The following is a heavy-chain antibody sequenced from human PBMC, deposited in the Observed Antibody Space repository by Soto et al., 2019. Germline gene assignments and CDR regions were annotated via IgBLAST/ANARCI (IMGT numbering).Heavy chain of an antibody. CDR3: AKDLGYGDYGYYFDY. J-gene: IGHJ4*02. Sequence: QPGGSLRLSCAASGFTFSSCGMHWVRQAPGKGLEWVAVISYDGSNKYFGDSVKGRFTISRDNSKNTLYLQMNSLRAEDTAVYYCAKDLGYGDYGYYFDYWGQGILVTVSS. D-gene: IGHD4-17*01. V-gene: IGHV3-30*18. CDR2: ISYDGSNK. CDR1: GFTFSSCG.